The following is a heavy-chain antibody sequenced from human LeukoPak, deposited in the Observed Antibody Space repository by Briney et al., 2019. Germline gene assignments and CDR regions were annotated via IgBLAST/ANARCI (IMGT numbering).Heavy chain of an antibody. CDR3: AKSVEMATMPLGY. V-gene: IGHV3-7*01. CDR1: GFTFDFSSSW. Sequence: GGSLRLSCAASGFTFDFSSSWMSWVRQAPGKGLEWVVNIQPDGSEQDPVGSVKCLFTISRDNSKNTLYLQMNSLRAEDTAVYYCAKSVEMATMPLGYWGQGTLVTVSS. CDR2: IQPDGSEQ. D-gene: IGHD5-24*01. J-gene: IGHJ4*02.